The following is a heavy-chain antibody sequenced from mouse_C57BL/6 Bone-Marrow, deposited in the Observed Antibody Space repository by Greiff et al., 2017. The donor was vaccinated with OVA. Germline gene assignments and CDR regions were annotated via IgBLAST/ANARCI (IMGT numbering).Heavy chain of an antibody. Sequence: EVQRVESGGGLVKPGGSLKLSCAASGFTFSSYAMSWVRQTPEKRLEWVATISDGGSYNYYPDNVKGRFNITRDNAKNNPYLQMRHLKSEDTAMYYCARGGIYYDPAWFAYWGQGTLATVSA. CDR3: ARGGIYYDPAWFAY. CDR1: GFTFSSYA. V-gene: IGHV5-4*01. J-gene: IGHJ3*01. CDR2: ISDGGSYN. D-gene: IGHD2-4*01.